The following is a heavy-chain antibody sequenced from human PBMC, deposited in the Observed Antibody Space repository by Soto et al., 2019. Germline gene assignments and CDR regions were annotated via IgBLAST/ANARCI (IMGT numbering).Heavy chain of an antibody. CDR1: GFTFSSYS. V-gene: IGHV3-21*01. D-gene: IGHD2-2*02. CDR2: ISSSSSYI. J-gene: IGHJ6*01. CDR3: ARDYTVSYYSYYRMDV. Sequence: EVQLVESGGGLVKPGGSLRLSCAASGFTFSSYSMNWVRQAPGKGLEWVSSISSSSSYIYYADSEKGRFTISRDNAKNSLYLQMNNLRADDTAVEYCARDYTVSYYSYYRMDVWGQGTMVTVSS.